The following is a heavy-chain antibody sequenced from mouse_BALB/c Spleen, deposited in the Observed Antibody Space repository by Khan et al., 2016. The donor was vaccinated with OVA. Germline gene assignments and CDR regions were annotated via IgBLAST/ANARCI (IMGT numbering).Heavy chain of an antibody. CDR1: GFSLSSYG. CDR3: AKWGDLYAMDY. Sequence: QVQLKESGPGLVAPSQSLSITCTVSGFSLSSYGVNWVRQPPGKGLEWLGVIWGDGSTNYHSALTSRLSISKDNSKSQVFLKLNSLQSEDTATYYCAKWGDLYAMDYWGQGTSVTVSS. J-gene: IGHJ4*01. CDR2: IWGDGST. V-gene: IGHV2-3*01.